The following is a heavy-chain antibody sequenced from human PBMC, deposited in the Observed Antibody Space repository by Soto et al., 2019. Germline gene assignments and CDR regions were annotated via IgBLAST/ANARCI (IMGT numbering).Heavy chain of an antibody. Sequence: QVQLHEPGPGLVKPSETLSLTCTVSDVSTSNFFRKWFLQPPGKGLEWIGNIHSSGTTNYNPSLESRVTISLDTSNSQCSLKMNSVTAADTAVYYCARGSGWLTDYWGQGSQVTVST. V-gene: IGHV4-59*08. J-gene: IGHJ4*01. CDR1: DVSTSNFF. CDR2: IHSSGTT. D-gene: IGHD6-19*01. CDR3: ARGSGWLTDY.